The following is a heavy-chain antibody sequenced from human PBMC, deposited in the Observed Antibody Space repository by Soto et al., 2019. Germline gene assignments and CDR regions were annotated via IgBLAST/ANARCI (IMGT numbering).Heavy chain of an antibody. CDR2: INSDGRST. CDR3: AKDRGYSYGLYYGMDV. D-gene: IGHD5-18*01. CDR1: GFNFRNYG. J-gene: IGHJ6*02. Sequence: GGSLRLSCAASGFNFRNYGMHWVRQAPGKGLVWVSRINSDGRSTRYADSVKGRFTISRDNAGNTLFLQMNSLRAEDTAVYYCAKDRGYSYGLYYGMDVWGQGTTVTVSS. V-gene: IGHV3-74*01.